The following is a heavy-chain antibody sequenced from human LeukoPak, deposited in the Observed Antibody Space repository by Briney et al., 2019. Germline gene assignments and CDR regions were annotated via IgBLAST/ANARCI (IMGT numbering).Heavy chain of an antibody. V-gene: IGHV4-61*02. Sequence: SETLSLTCTVSDDSISSGSYYWSWIRQPAGKGLEWIGRIYTSGSTNYNPSLKSRVTISVDTSKNQFSLKLSSVTAADTAVYYCARFPVWFGERNYYYYYYMDVWGKGTTVTISS. D-gene: IGHD3-10*01. CDR3: ARFPVWFGERNYYYYYYMDV. CDR1: DDSISSGSYY. CDR2: IYTSGST. J-gene: IGHJ6*03.